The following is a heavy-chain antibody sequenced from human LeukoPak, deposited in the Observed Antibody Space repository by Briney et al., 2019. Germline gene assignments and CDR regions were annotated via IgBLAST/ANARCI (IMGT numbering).Heavy chain of an antibody. Sequence: PSETLSLTCTVSGGSISSYHWSWIRQPPGKGLEWIGYIYYSGSTYYNPSLKSRVTMSVDTSKNQFFLKLNSVTAADTAVYYCARGRPYSGGYHLDYWGQGTLVTVSP. CDR2: IYYSGST. J-gene: IGHJ4*02. CDR3: ARGRPYSGGYHLDY. V-gene: IGHV4-59*04. D-gene: IGHD1-26*01. CDR1: GGSISSYH.